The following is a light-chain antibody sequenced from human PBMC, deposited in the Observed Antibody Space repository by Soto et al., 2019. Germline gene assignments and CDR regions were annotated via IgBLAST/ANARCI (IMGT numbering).Light chain of an antibody. CDR1: SSDVGGYNY. J-gene: IGLJ2*01. CDR3: SSYGGSNPVV. CDR2: EVS. V-gene: IGLV2-8*01. Sequence: QSALTQPPSASGSPGQSVTISCTGSSSDVGGYNYVSWYQQHPGKAPKLMIYEVSKRPSGVPDRLSGSKSGNTASLTVSGLHAEDEADYYWSSYGGSNPVVFGGGTKLTVL.